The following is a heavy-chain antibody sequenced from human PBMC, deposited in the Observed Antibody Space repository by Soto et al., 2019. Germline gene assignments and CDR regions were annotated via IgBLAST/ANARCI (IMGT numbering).Heavy chain of an antibody. CDR1: GYTFTSYA. Sequence: RASVKVSCKASGYTFTSYAMHWVRQAPGQRLEWMGWINAGTGTTKYSQNFQARVTIYMNTSASTVYVELASLRFEDTAMYYCVREYSSGFLWGHGTLVTVSS. V-gene: IGHV1-3*01. CDR2: INAGTGTT. J-gene: IGHJ4*01. CDR3: VREYSSGFL. D-gene: IGHD6-19*01.